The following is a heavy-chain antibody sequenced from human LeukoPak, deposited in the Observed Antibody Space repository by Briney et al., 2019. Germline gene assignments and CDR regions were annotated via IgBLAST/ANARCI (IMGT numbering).Heavy chain of an antibody. CDR1: GYNFSSSW. CDR3: TGRDPSGGYYFDY. Sequence: GESLKISCKGSGYNFSSSWIAWVRQMPGEGLEWMGIIYPGDSDTRYSPSFQGQVTITADKSISTAYLQWSSLKASDSAMYYCTGRDPSGGYYFDYWGQGTLVTVSS. V-gene: IGHV5-51*01. J-gene: IGHJ4*02. CDR2: IYPGDSDT. D-gene: IGHD1-26*01.